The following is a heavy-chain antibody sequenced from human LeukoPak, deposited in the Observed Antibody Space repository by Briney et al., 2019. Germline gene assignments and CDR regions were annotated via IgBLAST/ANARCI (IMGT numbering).Heavy chain of an antibody. D-gene: IGHD1-26*01. Sequence: GGYRRLSCAASGFTFSAYAIHWVRQAPGKGLEWVAFVRKDGNDEKYADSVKGRFTISRDNSRNTLYLQMNTLRAEDTAVYYCARTSGSYPINDVDYWGQATLVTVSS. CDR2: VRKDGNDE. CDR1: GFTFSAYA. V-gene: IGHV3-30*02. CDR3: ARTSGSYPINDVDY. J-gene: IGHJ4*02.